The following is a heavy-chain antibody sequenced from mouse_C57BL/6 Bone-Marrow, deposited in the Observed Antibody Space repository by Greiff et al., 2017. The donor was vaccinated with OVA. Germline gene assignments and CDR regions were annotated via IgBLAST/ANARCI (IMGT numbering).Heavy chain of an antibody. Sequence: EVHLVESGGGLVKPGGSLKLSCAASGFTFSDYGMHWVRQAPEKGLEWVAYISSGSSTIYYADTVKGRFSISRDNAKNTLFLQMTSLRSEDTAMYYCAKWRMGFDGWGQDTTLADSS. CDR3: AKWRMGFDG. V-gene: IGHV5-17*01. D-gene: IGHD1-3*01. CDR2: ISSGSSTI. CDR1: GFTFSDYG. J-gene: IGHJ2*01.